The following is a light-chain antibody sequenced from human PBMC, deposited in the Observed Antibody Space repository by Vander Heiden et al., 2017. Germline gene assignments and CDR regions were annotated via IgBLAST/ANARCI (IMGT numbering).Light chain of an antibody. CDR1: QDISNY. CDR2: DAS. Sequence: DIQMTQSPSSLSASVGDRVTITCQASQDISNYLDWYQQKPGKAPKLLIYDASNLETGVPSRFSGSGSGTDFTFTISSLQPEDIAAYYCLQDDNLPFTFGHGTKVDIK. J-gene: IGKJ3*01. V-gene: IGKV1-33*01. CDR3: LQDDNLPFT.